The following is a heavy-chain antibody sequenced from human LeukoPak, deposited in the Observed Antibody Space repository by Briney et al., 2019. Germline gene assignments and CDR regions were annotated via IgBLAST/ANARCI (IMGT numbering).Heavy chain of an antibody. D-gene: IGHD4/OR15-4a*01. J-gene: IGHJ6*03. V-gene: IGHV3-21*01. CDR1: GFTFSGYS. CDR3: ARDPDYYYYYYYYMDV. CDR2: ISSSSSYI. Sequence: GGSLRLSCAASGFTFSGYSMNWVRQAPGKGLEWVSSISSSSSYIYYADSVKGRFTISRDNAKNSLYLQMNSLRAEDTAVYYCARDPDYYYYYYYYMDVWGKGTTVTVSS.